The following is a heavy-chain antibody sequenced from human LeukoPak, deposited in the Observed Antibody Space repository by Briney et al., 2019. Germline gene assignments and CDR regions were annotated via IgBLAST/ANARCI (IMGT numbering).Heavy chain of an antibody. CDR2: ISSSSSTI. J-gene: IGHJ5*02. Sequence: GGSLRLSCAASGFTFSSYSMNWVRQAPGKGLEWVSYISSSSSTIYYADSVKGRFTISRDNAKNSLYLQMNSLRAEDTAVYYCARAGMDSTYVGNWFDPWGQGTLVTVSS. D-gene: IGHD4-11*01. CDR3: ARAGMDSTYVGNWFDP. CDR1: GFTFSSYS. V-gene: IGHV3-48*01.